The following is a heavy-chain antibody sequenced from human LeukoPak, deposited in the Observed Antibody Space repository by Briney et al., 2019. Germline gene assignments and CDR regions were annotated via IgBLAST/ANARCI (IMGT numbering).Heavy chain of an antibody. D-gene: IGHD2-2*01. CDR3: ARAVCSSTSCYPPLLYYYYYYMDV. J-gene: IGHJ6*03. V-gene: IGHV4-59*10. Sequence: KPSETLSLTCAVYGGSFSGYYWSWIRQPAGKGLEWIGRIYTSGSTNYNPSLKSRVTISVDTSKNQFSLKLSSVTAADTAVYYCARAVCSSTSCYPPLLYYYYYYMDVWGKGTTVTVSS. CDR2: IYTSGST. CDR1: GGSFSGYY.